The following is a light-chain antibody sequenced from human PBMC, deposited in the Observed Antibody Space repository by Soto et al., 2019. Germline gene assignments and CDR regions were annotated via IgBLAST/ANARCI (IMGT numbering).Light chain of an antibody. CDR1: QSVSSSY. J-gene: IGKJ5*01. CDR2: GAS. V-gene: IGKV3-20*01. Sequence: IVCTPSPGTLSLSPGASATLSCRASQSVSSSYLAWYQQKPGQAPRLLIYGASSRATGIPDRFSGSGSGTDFTLTISRLEPEDFAVYYCQQYNNWPPITFGQGTRLEIK. CDR3: QQYNNWPPIT.